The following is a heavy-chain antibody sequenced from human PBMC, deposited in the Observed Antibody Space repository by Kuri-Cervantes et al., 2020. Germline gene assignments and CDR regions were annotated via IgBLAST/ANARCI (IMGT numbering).Heavy chain of an antibody. V-gene: IGHV1-18*01. Sequence: GESLKISCKASGYTFPSYGISWVRQAPGKGLEWMGWISAYNGDTNYAQNLQGRVTMTTDTSTTTAYMELRSLTFDDTAVYFCARDRGGSHPFDAFDVWGQGTMVTVSS. D-gene: IGHD1-26*01. CDR3: ARDRGGSHPFDAFDV. CDR2: ISAYNGDT. CDR1: GYTFPSYG. J-gene: IGHJ3*01.